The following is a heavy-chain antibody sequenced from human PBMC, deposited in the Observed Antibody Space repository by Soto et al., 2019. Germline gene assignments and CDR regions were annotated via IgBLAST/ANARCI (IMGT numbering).Heavy chain of an antibody. D-gene: IGHD4-17*01. J-gene: IGHJ4*02. Sequence: SETLSLTCDVYGGSFSGYYWSWIRQPPGKGLEWIGEINHSGSTSYNPSLKSRVTISVDTSKNTVYLQMNSLRAEDTAVYYCASSRLLRLDYWGQGALVTVSS. V-gene: IGHV4-34*01. CDR3: ASSRLLRLDY. CDR1: GGSFSGYY. CDR2: INHSGST.